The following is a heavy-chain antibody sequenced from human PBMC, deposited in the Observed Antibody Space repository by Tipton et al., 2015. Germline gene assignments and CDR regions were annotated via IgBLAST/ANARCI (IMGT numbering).Heavy chain of an antibody. CDR2: LSTLGDTI. Sequence: SLRLSCAASGFTISTHEMTWVRQAPGKGLEWISYLSTLGDTIYYADSVRGRFTISRDDAKNSLYLQLNSLRVEDTAVYYCARYPYGDFGYLDLWGRGTLVTVSS. V-gene: IGHV3-48*03. CDR3: ARYPYGDFGYLDL. J-gene: IGHJ2*01. D-gene: IGHD4-17*01. CDR1: GFTISTHE.